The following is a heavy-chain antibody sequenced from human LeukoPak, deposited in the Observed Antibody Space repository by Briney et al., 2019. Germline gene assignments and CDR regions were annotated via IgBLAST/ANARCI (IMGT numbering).Heavy chain of an antibody. CDR3: ARETYYYDSSGYTIGNSFDI. Sequence: PSETLSLTCTVSGGSINNNYWSWVRQPAGKGLGWIGRIHSGGRTHYNPSLRGRGTISVAASKNQSSLNLSSVTAADTAVYFCARETYYYDSSGYTIGNSFDIWGQGTMVTVSS. CDR2: IHSGGRT. CDR1: GGSINNNY. V-gene: IGHV4-4*07. J-gene: IGHJ3*02. D-gene: IGHD3-22*01.